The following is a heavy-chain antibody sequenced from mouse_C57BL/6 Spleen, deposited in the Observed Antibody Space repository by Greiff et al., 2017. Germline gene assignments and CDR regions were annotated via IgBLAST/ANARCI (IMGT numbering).Heavy chain of an antibody. CDR2: IGPDDSYT. CDR3: ARVAAVGDAMDY. CDR1: GYTFTSYW. V-gene: IGHV1-69*01. J-gene: IGHJ4*01. Sequence: VQLQQSGAELVMPGASVKLSCEASGYTFTSYWMHWVHQRPGQGLEWIAEIGPDDSYTYSTQKFKGKSTLTVDKSSSTAFMQLSSLTSEDSAVYWCARVAAVGDAMDYWGQGTSVTVSS. D-gene: IGHD1-1*01.